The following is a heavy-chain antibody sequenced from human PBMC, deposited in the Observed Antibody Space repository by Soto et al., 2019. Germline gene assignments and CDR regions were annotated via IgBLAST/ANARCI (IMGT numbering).Heavy chain of an antibody. J-gene: IGHJ1*01. D-gene: IGHD6-19*01. CDR1: GFTVSSNY. V-gene: IGHV3-66*01. CDR3: AEINSGWVQH. Sequence: EEQLVESGGGLVQPGGSLRLSCAASGFTVSSNYMTWVRQAPGKGLECVSLIYSGGSTYYADSVKARFTISRDNSKNTLYLHMNSLRAEDTAMYYCAEINSGWVQHWGQGTLVTVSS. CDR2: IYSGGST.